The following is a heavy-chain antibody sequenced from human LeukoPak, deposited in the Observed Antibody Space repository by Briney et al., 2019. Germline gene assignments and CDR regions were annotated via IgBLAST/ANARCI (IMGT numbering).Heavy chain of an antibody. Sequence: GGSLRLPCSASGFTFSSYAMNWVRQAPGKGLEWVSISGSGGDTYYADSVKGRFTISRDNSKNTLYLQMNSLRAEDTAVYYCAKARGATYGTYYFDYWGQGTLVTVSS. V-gene: IGHV3-23*01. CDR2: ISGSGGDT. CDR3: AKARGATYGTYYFDY. J-gene: IGHJ4*02. D-gene: IGHD4/OR15-4a*01. CDR1: GFTFSSYA.